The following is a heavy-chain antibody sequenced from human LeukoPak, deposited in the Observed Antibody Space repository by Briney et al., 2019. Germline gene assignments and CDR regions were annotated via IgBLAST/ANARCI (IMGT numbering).Heavy chain of an antibody. J-gene: IGHJ6*03. CDR3: ARHGRGSPRDYYYYFMDV. Sequence: SETLSLTCTVSGDSISRSPYYRGWIRQPPGKGLEWIATIFYSGSTYYNPSLNSRVTISVDTPKNQFSLKLSSVTAADTAVYYCARHGRGSPRDYYYYFMDVWGKGTTVTVSS. V-gene: IGHV4-39*01. CDR2: IFYSGST. CDR1: GDSISRSPYY.